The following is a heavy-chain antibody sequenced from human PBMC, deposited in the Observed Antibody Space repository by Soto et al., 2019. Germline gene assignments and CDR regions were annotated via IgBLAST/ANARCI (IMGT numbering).Heavy chain of an antibody. Sequence: QVQLVQSGAEVKKPGSSVKVSCKASVGTFSSYAISWVRQAPGQGLEWMGGIIPIFGTANYAQKFQGRVTIPADEAKRTAYKELSSLRSEDTAVYYCARMVCIAAAGSVHPSDYLGKGTLGTVSS. CDR3: ARMVCIAAAGSVHPSDY. CDR2: IIPIFGTA. CDR1: VGTFSSYA. D-gene: IGHD6-13*01. V-gene: IGHV1-69*01. J-gene: IGHJ4*02.